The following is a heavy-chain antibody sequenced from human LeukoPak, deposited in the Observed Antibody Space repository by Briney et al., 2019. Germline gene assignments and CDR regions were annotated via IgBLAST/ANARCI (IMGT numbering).Heavy chain of an antibody. CDR3: AREQWLDY. Sequence: PGGSLRLSCAASGFTFSSYAMSWVRQAPGKGLEWVSAISGSGGSTYYAVSVKGRFTISRDDSKNTLYLQMNILRDEDTAVYFCAREQWLDYWGQGTLVTVSS. CDR2: ISGSGGST. D-gene: IGHD6-19*01. V-gene: IGHV3-23*01. J-gene: IGHJ4*02. CDR1: GFTFSSYA.